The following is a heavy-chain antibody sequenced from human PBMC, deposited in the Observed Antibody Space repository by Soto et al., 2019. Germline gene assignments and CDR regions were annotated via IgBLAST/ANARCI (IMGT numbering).Heavy chain of an antibody. V-gene: IGHV5-51*01. D-gene: IGHD3-10*01. J-gene: IGHJ3*02. CDR2: IYPGDSDT. Sequence: PGESLKISCKGSGYSSTSYWIGWVRQMPGKGLEWMGIIYPGDSDTRYSPSFQGQVTISADKSISTAYLQWSSLKASDTAMYYCASTIMVRGVINTPCAFDIWGQGTMVTVSS. CDR1: GYSSTSYW. CDR3: ASTIMVRGVINTPCAFDI.